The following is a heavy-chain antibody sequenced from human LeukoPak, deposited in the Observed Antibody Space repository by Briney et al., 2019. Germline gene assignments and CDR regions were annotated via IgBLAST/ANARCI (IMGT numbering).Heavy chain of an antibody. CDR2: INAGNGNT. V-gene: IGHV1-3*01. CDR3: ARPPNIAAAGNFDY. CDR1: GYTFTSYA. Sequence: ASVKVSCKASGYTFTSYAMHWVRQAPGQGLEWMGWINAGNGNTKYSQKFQGRVTITRDTSASTAYMELSSLRSEDTAVYYCARPPNIAAAGNFDYWGQGTLVTVSS. D-gene: IGHD6-13*01. J-gene: IGHJ4*02.